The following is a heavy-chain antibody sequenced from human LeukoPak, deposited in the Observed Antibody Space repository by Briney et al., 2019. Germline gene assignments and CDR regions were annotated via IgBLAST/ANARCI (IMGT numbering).Heavy chain of an antibody. CDR1: GLTVSGNY. CDR2: IYSDETT. D-gene: IGHD6-13*01. Sequence: PGGSLRLSCAASGLTVSGNYMSWVRQAPGKGLEWVSIIYSDETTAYPDSVKGRFTISRDNSKNMWYLQMNSLRTEDTAVYYCARRITTSGLYYFDLWGQGTLVTVSS. J-gene: IGHJ4*02. V-gene: IGHV3-66*04. CDR3: ARRITTSGLYYFDL.